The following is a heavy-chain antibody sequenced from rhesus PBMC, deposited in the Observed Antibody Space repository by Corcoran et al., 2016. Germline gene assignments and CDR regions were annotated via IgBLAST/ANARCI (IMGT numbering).Heavy chain of an antibody. D-gene: IGHD3-28*01. CDR3: ARNYYYDSARTDY. CDR2: ITYSGST. Sequence: QVQLQESGPGLVKPSETLSLTCAVSGGSISSGYYYWSWIRRPPGKGLEWIGYITYSGSTSYNPSLKSRLTISRDPSTNQVSLKLSSVTAADTAVYYCARNYYYDSARTDYWGQGVLVTVSS. J-gene: IGHJ4*01. V-gene: IGHV4-122*02. CDR1: GGSISSGYYY.